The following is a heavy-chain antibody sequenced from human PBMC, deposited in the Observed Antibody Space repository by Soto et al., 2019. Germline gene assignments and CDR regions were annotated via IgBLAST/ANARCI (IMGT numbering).Heavy chain of an antibody. Sequence: ASVKVSCKASGYTFTSYDINWVRQATGQGLEWMGWMNPNSGNTGYAQKFQGRVTMTRNTSISTAYMELSSLRSEDTAVYYCATRKSGSYLTDHRHYGMDVWGQGTTVTVSS. J-gene: IGHJ6*02. D-gene: IGHD1-26*01. V-gene: IGHV1-8*01. CDR2: MNPNSGNT. CDR3: ATRKSGSYLTDHRHYGMDV. CDR1: GYTFTSYD.